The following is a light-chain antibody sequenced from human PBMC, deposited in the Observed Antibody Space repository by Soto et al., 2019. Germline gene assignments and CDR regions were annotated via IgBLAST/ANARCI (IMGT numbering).Light chain of an antibody. V-gene: IGKV2-30*01. J-gene: IGKJ5*01. CDR2: KVS. Sequence: VMTQTPLSLPVTVGDRASISCRSSQGLVYSDGFTYLNWFHQRPGQSPRRLIYKVSNRDSGVPDRFSGSGSGTDFTLTVSRLEPEDFALYYCQQYGNSPITFGQGARLEIK. CDR1: QGLVYSDGFTY. CDR3: QQYGNSPIT.